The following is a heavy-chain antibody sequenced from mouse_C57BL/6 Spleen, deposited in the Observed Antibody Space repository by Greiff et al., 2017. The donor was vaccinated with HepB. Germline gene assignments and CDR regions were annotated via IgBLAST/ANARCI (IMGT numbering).Heavy chain of an antibody. CDR2: IHPNSGST. CDR3: ARRRDYENAVDY. D-gene: IGHD2-4*01. J-gene: IGHJ4*01. Sequence: QVQLQQPGAELVKPGASVKLSCKASGYTFTSYWMHWVKQRPGQGLEWIGMIHPNSGSTNYNEKFKSKATLTVDKSSSTAYMQLSSLTSEDSAVYYCARRRDYENAVDYWCQGTSVTVSS. V-gene: IGHV1-64*01. CDR1: GYTFTSYW.